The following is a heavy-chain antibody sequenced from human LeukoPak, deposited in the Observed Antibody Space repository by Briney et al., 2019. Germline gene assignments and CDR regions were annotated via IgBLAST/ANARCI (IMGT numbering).Heavy chain of an antibody. J-gene: IGHJ4*02. CDR3: ARDHLGSGSYSSGERVY. CDR2: INTYNGNT. V-gene: IGHV1-18*01. CDR1: AYTFTNFG. Sequence: ASVKVSCKTSAYTFTNFGITWIRQAPGQGLEWMGWINTYNGNTNYAPKLQGRVSMTTDTSTSTAYMELSSLRSDDTAVYYCARDHLGSGSYSSGERVYWGQGTLVIVSS. D-gene: IGHD1-26*01.